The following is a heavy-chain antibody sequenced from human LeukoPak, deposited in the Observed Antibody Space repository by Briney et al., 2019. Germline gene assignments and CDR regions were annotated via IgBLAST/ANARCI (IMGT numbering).Heavy chain of an antibody. J-gene: IGHJ3*02. V-gene: IGHV4-59*01. D-gene: IGHD5-12*01. CDR2: IYYSGST. CDR1: GGPISSYY. CDR3: ARAPVDIVATLEGIGNAFDI. Sequence: SETLSLTCTVSGGPISSYYWSWLRQPPGKGLEWLGYIYYSGSTNYNPSLKSRVTISVDTSKNQFSLKLSSVTAADTAVYYCARAPVDIVATLEGIGNAFDIWGQGTMVTVSS.